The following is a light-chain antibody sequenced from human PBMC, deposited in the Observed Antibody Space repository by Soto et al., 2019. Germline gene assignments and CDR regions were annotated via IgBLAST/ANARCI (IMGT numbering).Light chain of an antibody. Sequence: DIQMTQSPSSLSASVGDRVTITCRASQSISSYLNWYQQKPGKAPKLLIYAASSLQSGVPSRFSGSGSGTDFTLTISSLQSDDFAVYYCQHYLTWPLTFGGGTRVEI. CDR3: QHYLTWPLT. V-gene: IGKV1-39*01. J-gene: IGKJ4*01. CDR2: AAS. CDR1: QSISSY.